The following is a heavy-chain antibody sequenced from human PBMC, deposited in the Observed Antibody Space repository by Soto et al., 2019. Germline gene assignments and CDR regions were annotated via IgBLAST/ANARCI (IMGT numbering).Heavy chain of an antibody. D-gene: IGHD1-26*01. CDR2: INHSGST. Sequence: QVQLQQWGAGLLKPSETLSLTCAVYGGSFSGYYWSWIRQPPGKGLEWIGEINHSGSTNYNPSLKIRVTISVDTSKNQFSLKLSSVTAADTAVYYCAVGATPHYYYGMDVWGQGTTVTVSS. CDR3: AVGATPHYYYGMDV. CDR1: GGSFSGYY. V-gene: IGHV4-34*01. J-gene: IGHJ6*02.